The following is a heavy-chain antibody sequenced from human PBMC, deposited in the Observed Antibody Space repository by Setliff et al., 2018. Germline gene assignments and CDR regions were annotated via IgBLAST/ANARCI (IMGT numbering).Heavy chain of an antibody. D-gene: IGHD5-18*01. CDR2: LNPSGGGT. CDR1: GYTFSGYY. J-gene: IGHJ3*02. V-gene: IGHV1-46*01. Sequence: GASVKVSCKASGYTFSGYYIHWVRQAPGQGLDWMGVLNPSGGGTEFAEKFQGRLTVTRDTSTSTVYMELSSLRSEDTAVYYCARVPRFTDTRNAFDIWGQGTMVTVSS. CDR3: ARVPRFTDTRNAFDI.